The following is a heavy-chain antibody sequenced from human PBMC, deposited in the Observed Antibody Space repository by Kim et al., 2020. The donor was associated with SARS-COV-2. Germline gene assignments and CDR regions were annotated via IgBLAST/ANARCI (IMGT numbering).Heavy chain of an antibody. V-gene: IGHV4-59*13. Sequence: SETLSLTCTVSGGSISSYYWSWIRQPPGKGLEWIGYIYYSGSTNYNPSLKSRVTISVDTSKNQFSLKLSSVTAADTAVYYCARGDIVVVPAAIEGGDYYYGMDVWGQGTTVTVSS. CDR3: ARGDIVVVPAAIEGGDYYYGMDV. CDR2: IYYSGST. CDR1: GGSISSYY. D-gene: IGHD2-2*01. J-gene: IGHJ6*02.